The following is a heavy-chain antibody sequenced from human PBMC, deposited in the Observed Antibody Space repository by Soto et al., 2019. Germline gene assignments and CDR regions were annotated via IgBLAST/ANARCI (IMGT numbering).Heavy chain of an antibody. D-gene: IGHD1-26*01. V-gene: IGHV2-5*02. CDR1: GFSLTTSGGA. J-gene: IGHJ4*02. CDR2: VYWVDDK. Sequence: QITLKESGPTLGKPTQTLTLTCTVSGFSLTTSGGALGWIRQPPGKALAWRALVYWVDDKRYSPSLKNRLTTTWDASNNQVVVPMTNMAPLDTGTYSCARLVGALWWVYRGLGKLVTVS. CDR3: ARLVGALWWVY.